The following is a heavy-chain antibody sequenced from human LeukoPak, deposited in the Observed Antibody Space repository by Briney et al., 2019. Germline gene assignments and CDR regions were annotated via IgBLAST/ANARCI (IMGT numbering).Heavy chain of an antibody. CDR1: GYTFTGYY. D-gene: IGHD5-12*01. V-gene: IGHV1-2*02. J-gene: IGHJ4*02. CDR2: INPNSGGT. CDR3: ARDFGRGYSGYDSN. Sequence: ASVKVSCKASGYTFTGYYMHWVRQAPGQGLEWMGWINPNSGGTNYAQKFQGRVTMTRDTSISTAYMELSRLRSDDTAAYYCARDFGRGYSGYDSNWGQGTLVTVSS.